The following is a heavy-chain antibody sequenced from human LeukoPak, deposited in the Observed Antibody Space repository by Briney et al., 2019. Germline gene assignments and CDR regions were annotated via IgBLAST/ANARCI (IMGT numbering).Heavy chain of an antibody. CDR2: ITSGGST. V-gene: IGHV3-23*01. Sequence: GGSLRLSCAASGFTFSNYAMNWVRQAPGKGLEWVSVITSGGSTYYADSVKGRFTISRDNSKNTLYLQMNSLRAEDTAVYYCAKRFPVGGDRNRAFDYWGQGTLVTVSS. CDR1: GFTFSNYA. CDR3: AKRFPVGGDRNRAFDY. J-gene: IGHJ4*02. D-gene: IGHD2-21*02.